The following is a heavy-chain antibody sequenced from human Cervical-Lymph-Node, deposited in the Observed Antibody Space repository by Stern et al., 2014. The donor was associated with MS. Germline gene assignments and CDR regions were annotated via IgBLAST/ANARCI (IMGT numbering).Heavy chain of an antibody. CDR1: GGTLTSFG. J-gene: IGHJ4*02. CDR3: ARGESRGYYSPHFDY. CDR2: FVPGFRAA. V-gene: IGHV1-69*01. Sequence: VQLVESGAEVKKPGSSVKVSCMASGGTLTSFGVSWVRQAPGQGLEWMGAFVPGFRAANYAQNFRGRVSIIADDYTNVAYMELSSLPSEDTAVYYWARGESRGYYSPHFDYWGQGPLVTVSS. D-gene: IGHD3-22*01.